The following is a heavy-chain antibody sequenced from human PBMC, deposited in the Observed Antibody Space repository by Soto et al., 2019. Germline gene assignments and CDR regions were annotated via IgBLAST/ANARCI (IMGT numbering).Heavy chain of an antibody. Sequence: SETLSLTCIVSGGSVSSGSYYWSWIRQPPGKGLEWIGYIYYSGSTNHNPSLKSRVTISVDTSKNQFSLKLSSVTAADTAVYYCARVGKILVGYDYWGQGTLVTVSS. D-gene: IGHD6-25*01. CDR2: IYYSGST. CDR1: GGSVSSGSYY. V-gene: IGHV4-61*01. J-gene: IGHJ4*02. CDR3: ARVGKILVGYDY.